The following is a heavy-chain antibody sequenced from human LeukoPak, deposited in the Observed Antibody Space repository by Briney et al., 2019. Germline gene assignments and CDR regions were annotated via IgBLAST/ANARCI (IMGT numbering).Heavy chain of an antibody. Sequence: ASVKVSCKASGGTFSSYAISWVRQAPGQGLEWMGRIIPIFGIANYAQKFQGRVTITADESTSTAYMELSSLRSEDTAVYYCARDRVKVWDIVVVPAVPFDPWGQGTLVTVSS. V-gene: IGHV1-69*15. D-gene: IGHD2-2*01. CDR3: ARDRVKVWDIVVVPAVPFDP. CDR1: GGTFSSYA. J-gene: IGHJ5*02. CDR2: IIPIFGIA.